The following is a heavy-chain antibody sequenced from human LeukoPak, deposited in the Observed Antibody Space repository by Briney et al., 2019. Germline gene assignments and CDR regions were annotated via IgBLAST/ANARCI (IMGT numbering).Heavy chain of an antibody. CDR1: GYTFTSYA. Sequence: ASVKVSCKASGYTFTSYAMNWVRQAPGQGLEWMGWINTNTGNPTYAQGFTGRFVFSLDTSVSAAYLQISSLKAEDTAVYYCARVNGGYGVHYYGMDVWGQGTTVTVSS. CDR3: ARVNGGYGVHYYGMDV. D-gene: IGHD5-12*01. CDR2: INTNTGNP. J-gene: IGHJ6*02. V-gene: IGHV7-4-1*02.